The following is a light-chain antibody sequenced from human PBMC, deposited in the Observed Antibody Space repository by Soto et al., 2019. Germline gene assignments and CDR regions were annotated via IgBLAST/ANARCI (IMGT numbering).Light chain of an antibody. V-gene: IGLV2-14*01. J-gene: IGLJ3*02. Sequence: QSALSQPASVSGSPGQSITISCTGTSNDVGYYNYVSWYQQHPGQAPKLMISEVTTRPSGVSDRFSGSKSGNTASLTISRLQAEDGAHYYCSSYTTAYTQVFGGGTKVTVL. CDR3: SSYTTAYTQV. CDR2: EVT. CDR1: SNDVGYYNY.